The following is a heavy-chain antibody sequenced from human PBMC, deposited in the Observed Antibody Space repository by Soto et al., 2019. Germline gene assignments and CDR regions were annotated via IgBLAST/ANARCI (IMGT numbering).Heavy chain of an antibody. CDR1: GYSFTSYW. J-gene: IGHJ3*02. V-gene: IGHV5-51*01. Sequence: ESLKISCKGSGYSFTSYWIGWVRQMPGKGLEWMGIIYPGDSDTRYSPSFQGQATISADKSISNAYLQWSSLKASDTAMYYCASRWELSDAFDIWGQGKMVTVSS. CDR3: ASRWELSDAFDI. CDR2: IYPGDSDT. D-gene: IGHD1-26*01.